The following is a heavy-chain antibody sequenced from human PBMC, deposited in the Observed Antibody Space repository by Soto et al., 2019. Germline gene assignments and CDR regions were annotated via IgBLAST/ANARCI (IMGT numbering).Heavy chain of an antibody. Sequence: PGGSLRLSCAASGFTFSSYSMNWVRQAPGKGLEWVSYISSSSSYIYCADSVKGRFTISRDNAKNSLYLQMNSLRAEDTAVYYCARDLRGGPGATAFDIWGQGTMVTVSS. CDR3: ARDLRGGPGATAFDI. J-gene: IGHJ3*02. CDR2: ISSSSSYI. V-gene: IGHV3-21*05. CDR1: GFTFSSYS. D-gene: IGHD1-26*01.